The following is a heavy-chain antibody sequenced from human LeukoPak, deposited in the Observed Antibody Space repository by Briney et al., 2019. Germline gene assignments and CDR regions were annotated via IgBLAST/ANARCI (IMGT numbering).Heavy chain of an antibody. CDR1: GFTFSSYA. V-gene: IGHV3-30-3*01. Sequence: GGSLRLSCTASGFTFSSYAMHWVRQAPGKGLEWVADISYDGSNKYYADSVKGRFTISRDNSKNTVYLQMSSLRPEDTALYYCASGLLGCRGGSCYPTDYWGQGTLVTVSS. J-gene: IGHJ4*02. CDR2: ISYDGSNK. CDR3: ASGLLGCRGGSCYPTDY. D-gene: IGHD2-15*01.